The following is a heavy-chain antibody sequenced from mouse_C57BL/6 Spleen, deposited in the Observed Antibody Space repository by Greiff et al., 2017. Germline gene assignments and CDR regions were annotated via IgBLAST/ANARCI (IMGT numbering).Heavy chain of an antibody. CDR2: IYPGDGDT. V-gene: IGHV1-80*01. CDR1: GYAFSSYW. D-gene: IGHD1-1*01. J-gene: IGHJ4*01. CDR3: ARSYYYGSGGYAMDY. Sequence: QVQLQQSGAELVKPGASVKISCKASGYAFSSYWMNWVKQKPGKGLEWIGQIYPGDGDTNYNGKFKGKATLTADKSSSTAYMQLSSLTSEDSAVYFCARSYYYGSGGYAMDYWGQGTSVTVSS.